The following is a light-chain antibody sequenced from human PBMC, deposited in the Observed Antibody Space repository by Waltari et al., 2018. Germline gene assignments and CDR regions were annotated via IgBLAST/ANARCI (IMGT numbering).Light chain of an antibody. J-gene: IGLJ2*01. V-gene: IGLV2-14*01. CDR2: EVS. Sequence: QSALTQPASVSGTPGQSITISCTGTSSDVGHYNYVSWYQQHSGKAPQLINYEVSHRPPGISYRFSASKSGNTASLTITGLQTEDEADYYCSSFTTSHTLLFGGGTKLTV. CDR3: SSFTTSHTLL. CDR1: SSDVGHYNY.